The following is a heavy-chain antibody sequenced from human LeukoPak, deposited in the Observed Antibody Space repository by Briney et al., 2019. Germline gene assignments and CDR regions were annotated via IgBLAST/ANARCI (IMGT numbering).Heavy chain of an antibody. CDR1: GGSFSGYY. V-gene: IGHV4-34*01. J-gene: IGHJ3*02. CDR2: INHSGST. CDR3: ARVTWGSYRYRGLRAFDI. Sequence: SETLSLTCAVYGGSFSGYYWSWIRQPPGKGLEWIGEINHSGSTNYNPSLKSRVTISVDTSKNQFSLKLSSVTAADTAVYYCARVTWGSYRYRGLRAFDIWGQGTMVTVSS. D-gene: IGHD3-16*02.